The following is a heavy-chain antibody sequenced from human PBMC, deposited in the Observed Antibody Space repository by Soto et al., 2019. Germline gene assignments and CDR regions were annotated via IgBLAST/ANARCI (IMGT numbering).Heavy chain of an antibody. CDR1: GFTVSTYG. J-gene: IGHJ4*02. Sequence: QVQLVESGGGVVQPGRSLRLSCAVSGFTVSTYGMHWVRQAPGQGLEWVAVISRDGGTKYYADAVRGRFTNSRDNSSNTLFLEMNSLRGDDMAVYYCTGEVASGYWGQGTLVTVSS. V-gene: IGHV3-30*03. CDR3: TGEVASGY. CDR2: ISRDGGTK. D-gene: IGHD2-8*02.